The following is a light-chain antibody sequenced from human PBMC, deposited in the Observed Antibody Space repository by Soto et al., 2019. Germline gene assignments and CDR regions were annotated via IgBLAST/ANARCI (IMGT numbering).Light chain of an antibody. J-gene: IGLJ1*01. V-gene: IGLV2-8*01. CDR1: SSDVGGYNY. CDR3: SSYAGNNNLV. Sequence: QSVLTQPPSASGSPGQSVTISCTGTSSDVGGYNYVSWYQQHPGKAPKLMIYEVTKRPSGVPDRFSGSKSGNTASLTVSGLQAEDEADYYCSSYAGNNNLVFGTGTKVT. CDR2: EVT.